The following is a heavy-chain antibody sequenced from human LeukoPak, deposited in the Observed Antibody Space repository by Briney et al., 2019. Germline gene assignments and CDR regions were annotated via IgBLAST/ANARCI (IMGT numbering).Heavy chain of an antibody. J-gene: IGHJ4*02. CDR2: IKRDGSEK. CDR1: GFIFGSYW. CDR3: AREGVYSSSWLGFDY. Sequence: GGSLRLSCAASGFIFGSYWMSWVRQAPGKGLEWVANIKRDGSEKYYVDSVKGRFTISRDNAKNSLYLQMNSLRAEDTAVYYCAREGVYSSSWLGFDYWGQGTLVTVSS. D-gene: IGHD2-2*01. V-gene: IGHV3-7*01.